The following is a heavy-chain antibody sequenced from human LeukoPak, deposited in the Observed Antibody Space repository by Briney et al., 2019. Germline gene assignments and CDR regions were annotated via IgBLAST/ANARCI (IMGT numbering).Heavy chain of an antibody. D-gene: IGHD3-10*01. V-gene: IGHV3-69-1*02. CDR3: AKEVALVVVRGQRGGHFFDF. Sequence: GGSLRLSCAASGFTFSDYYMNWVPQAPGKGLEWVSSISSSSTIYYADSVKGRFTISRDNAKNSLSLQMNSLRADDTAVYFCAKEVALVVVRGQRGGHFFDFWGQGALVTVSS. CDR1: GFTFSDYY. J-gene: IGHJ4*02. CDR2: ISSSSTI.